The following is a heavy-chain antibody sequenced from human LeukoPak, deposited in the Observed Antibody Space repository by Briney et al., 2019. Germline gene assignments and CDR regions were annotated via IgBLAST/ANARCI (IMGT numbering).Heavy chain of an antibody. Sequence: SETLSLTCTVSGGSFSAYYWTWFRQPPGKELEWIGYIYYTGSTNCNPSLKSRVTISVDTSNYQFSLKLSSVTAADTAVYYCASLGGYSGYDSWPHNWFDPWGQGTLVTVSS. CDR3: ASLGGYSGYDSWPHNWFDP. CDR1: GGSFSAYY. CDR2: IYYTGST. D-gene: IGHD5-12*01. J-gene: IGHJ5*02. V-gene: IGHV4-59*12.